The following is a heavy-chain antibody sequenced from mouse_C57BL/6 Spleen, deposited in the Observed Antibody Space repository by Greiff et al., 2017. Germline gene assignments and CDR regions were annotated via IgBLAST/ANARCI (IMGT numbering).Heavy chain of an antibody. CDR3: ARLYYYGSSYYFDY. Sequence: EVKLEESGGGLVKPGGSLKLSCAASGFTFSDYGMHWVRQAPEKGLEWVAYISSGSSTIYYADTVKGRFTISGDNAKNTLYLQMTSLRSEDTAMYYCARLYYYGSSYYFDYWGQGTTLTVSS. CDR2: ISSGSSTI. D-gene: IGHD1-1*01. CDR1: GFTFSDYG. J-gene: IGHJ2*01. V-gene: IGHV5-17*01.